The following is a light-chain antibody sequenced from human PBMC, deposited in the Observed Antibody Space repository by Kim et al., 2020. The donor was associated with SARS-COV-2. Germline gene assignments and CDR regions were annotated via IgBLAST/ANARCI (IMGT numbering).Light chain of an antibody. CDR3: QQSHTAPLLS. J-gene: IGKJ4*01. V-gene: IGKV1-39*01. CDR1: QSISTY. Sequence: DIQMTQSPSSLAASVGDTVTIACRAGQSISTYLNWYQQKPRKAPKLLIYAASTLQSRVTSRFSGSESATDFTLTISSLQPEDFATYCCQQSHTAPLLSYGGGTKMNIK. CDR2: AAS.